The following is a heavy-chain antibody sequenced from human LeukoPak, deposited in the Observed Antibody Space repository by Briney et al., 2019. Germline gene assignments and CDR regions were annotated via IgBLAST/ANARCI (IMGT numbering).Heavy chain of an antibody. V-gene: IGHV3-30*18. CDR1: GFTFISYA. CDR3: AKVIPGRVAATCPLDS. Sequence: GGSLRLSCAASGFTFISYAMSWVRQTPGKGLEWVAVMSFDGSNTYYGDSVKGRFTISRDNSKNTLFLQMNSLRPEDTAVYYCAKVIPGRVAATCPLDSWGQGTLVTVSS. CDR2: MSFDGSNT. J-gene: IGHJ4*02. D-gene: IGHD6-13*01.